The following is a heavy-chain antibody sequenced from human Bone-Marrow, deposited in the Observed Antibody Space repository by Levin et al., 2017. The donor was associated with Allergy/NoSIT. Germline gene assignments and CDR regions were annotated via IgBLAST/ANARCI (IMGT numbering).Heavy chain of an antibody. CDR1: GGSISSGSYY. J-gene: IGHJ4*02. CDR3: ARDGKYYYGSGN. V-gene: IGHV4-61*02. CDR2: IYTSGST. Sequence: SQTLSLTCTVSGGSISSGSYYWSWIRQPAGKGLEWIGRIYTSGSTNYNPSLKSRVTISVDTSKNQFSLKLSSVTAADTAVYYCARDGKYYYGSGNWGQGTLVTVSS. D-gene: IGHD3-10*01.